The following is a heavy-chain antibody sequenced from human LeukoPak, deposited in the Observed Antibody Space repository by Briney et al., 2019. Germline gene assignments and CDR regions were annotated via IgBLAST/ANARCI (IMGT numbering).Heavy chain of an antibody. CDR2: INPNSGGT. J-gene: IGHJ4*02. Sequence: ASVKVSCKASGYTFTGYYMHWVRQAPGQGLEWMGWINPNSGGTNYAQKFQGRVTITRDTSISTAYMELSRLRSDDTAVYYCARDEGDYYDSTYWGQGTLVTVSS. CDR3: ARDEGDYYDSTY. D-gene: IGHD3-22*01. CDR1: GYTFTGYY. V-gene: IGHV1-2*02.